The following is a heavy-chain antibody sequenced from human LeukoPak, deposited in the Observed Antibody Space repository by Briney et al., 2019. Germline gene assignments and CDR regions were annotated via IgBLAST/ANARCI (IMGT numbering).Heavy chain of an antibody. CDR2: ISGSGGST. CDR1: GFTFSSYA. Sequence: GGSLRLSCAASGFTFSSYAMSWVRQAPGKGLEWVSAISGSGGSTYYADSVKGRFTISRDNSKNTLYLQMNSLRAEDTAVYYXXXXXXXGEDYGDYHWGQGTLVTVSS. D-gene: IGHD4-17*01. V-gene: IGHV3-23*01. CDR3: XXXXXXGEDYGDYH. J-gene: IGHJ5*02.